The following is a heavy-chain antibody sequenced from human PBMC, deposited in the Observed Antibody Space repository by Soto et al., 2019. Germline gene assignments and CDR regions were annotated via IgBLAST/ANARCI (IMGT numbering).Heavy chain of an antibody. D-gene: IGHD3-3*01. Sequence: ASVKVSCKASGGTFSSYTISWVRQAPGQGLEWMGRIIPILGIANYAQKFQGRVTITADKSTSTAYMELSSLRSEDTAVYYCAREVRVRGFAFDIWGQGTMVTASS. J-gene: IGHJ3*02. CDR1: GGTFSSYT. CDR3: AREVRVRGFAFDI. V-gene: IGHV1-69*04. CDR2: IIPILGIA.